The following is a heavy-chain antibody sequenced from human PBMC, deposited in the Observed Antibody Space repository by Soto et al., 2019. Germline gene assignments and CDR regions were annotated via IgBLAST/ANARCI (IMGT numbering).Heavy chain of an antibody. CDR2: INHSGST. CDR1: GGSFSGYI. V-gene: IGHV4-34*01. Sequence: PSETLSLTCAVYGGSFSGYIWTWIRQPPGKGLQWIGQINHSGSTYYNPSLMSRFTISLFTSNDQFSLELDSVTAAVTAVYCCARGFITGNSYSGGGYSFDCWGQGTPVT. D-gene: IGHD1-26*01. J-gene: IGHJ4*02. CDR3: ARGFITGNSYSGGGYSFDC.